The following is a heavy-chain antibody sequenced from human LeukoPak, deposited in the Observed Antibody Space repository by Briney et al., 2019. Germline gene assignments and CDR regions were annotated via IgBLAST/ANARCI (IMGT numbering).Heavy chain of an antibody. J-gene: IGHJ5*02. Sequence: PSETLSLTCTVSGGSISSYYWSWIRQPPGKGLEWIGYIYYSGSTNYNPSLKSRVTISVDPSQNQFSLKLSSVTASDPAVYYCARGRGYYHCSELDPWGQGTLVTVSS. V-gene: IGHV4-59*01. D-gene: IGHD3-10*01. CDR3: ARGRGYYHCSELDP. CDR2: IYYSGST. CDR1: GGSISSYY.